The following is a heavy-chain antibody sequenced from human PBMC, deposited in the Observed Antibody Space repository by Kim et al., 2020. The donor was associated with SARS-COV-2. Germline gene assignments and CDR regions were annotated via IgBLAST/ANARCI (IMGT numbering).Heavy chain of an antibody. J-gene: IGHJ3*02. Sequence: GGSLRLSCAASGFTFSSYSMNWVRQAPGKGLEWVSSISSSSSYIYYADSVKGRFTISRDNAKNSLYLQMNSLRAEDTAVYYCARADPGEPYYDILGRTAWEDDAFDIWGQGTMVTVSS. V-gene: IGHV3-21*01. CDR3: ARADPGEPYYDILGRTAWEDDAFDI. D-gene: IGHD3-9*01. CDR2: ISSSSSYI. CDR1: GFTFSSYS.